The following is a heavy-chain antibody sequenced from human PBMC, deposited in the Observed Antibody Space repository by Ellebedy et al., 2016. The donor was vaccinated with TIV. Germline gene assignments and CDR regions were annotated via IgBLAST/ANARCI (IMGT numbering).Heavy chain of an antibody. D-gene: IGHD2-2*01. CDR2: ISSSHSPI. Sequence: GGSLRLSXAASGFTFTSHSMSWVRQAPGKGLEWVSYISSSHSPIYYADSVKGRFTISRDNARNSLYLQMNSLRAEDTAVYYCARGAHCSSTSCYSTQGYYGMDVWGQGTTVTVS. CDR3: ARGAHCSSTSCYSTQGYYGMDV. V-gene: IGHV3-48*04. J-gene: IGHJ6*02. CDR1: GFTFTSHS.